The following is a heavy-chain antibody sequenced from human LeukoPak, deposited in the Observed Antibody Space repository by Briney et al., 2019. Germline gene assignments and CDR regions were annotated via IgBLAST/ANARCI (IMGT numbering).Heavy chain of an antibody. CDR1: GFTFSSYD. J-gene: IGHJ4*02. Sequence: PGGSLRLCCAASGFTFSSYDMRWVRQAPGKGLEWVSAIVPAGETYYPGSLKGRFTISRENAKNSLYLQMNRLRAGDTAVYYCARGVLLSNWGQGTLVTVSS. CDR2: IVPAGET. CDR3: ARGVLLSN. D-gene: IGHD3-10*01. V-gene: IGHV3-13*01.